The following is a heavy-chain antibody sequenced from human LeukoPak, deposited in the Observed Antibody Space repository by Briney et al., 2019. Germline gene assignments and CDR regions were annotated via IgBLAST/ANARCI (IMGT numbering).Heavy chain of an antibody. CDR1: GFTVSSNS. D-gene: IGHD1-14*01. CDR2: IYSDNT. CDR3: ARTPPQRTLDY. Sequence: GGSLRLSCTVSGFTVSSNSMSWVRQAPGKGLEWVSFIYSDNTHYSDSVKGRFTISRDNSKNTLYLQMNSLRAEDTAVYYCARTPPQRTLDYWGQGTLVTVSS. J-gene: IGHJ4*02. V-gene: IGHV3-53*01.